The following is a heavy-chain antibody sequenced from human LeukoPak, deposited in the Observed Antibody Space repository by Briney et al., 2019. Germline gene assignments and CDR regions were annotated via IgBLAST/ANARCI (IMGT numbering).Heavy chain of an antibody. J-gene: IGHJ4*02. CDR2: IKEDGSEK. CDR3: ARSSYYCFDY. V-gene: IGHV3-7*01. Sequence: GGCLTPSCAASGFTLTSYWMYWVRQAPGKGLERVADIKEDGSEKYYVDSVKGRFTISRDNAKNSLYLQMNSLRAEDTAVYYCARSSYYCFDYWGQGTLVTDSS. CDR1: GFTLTSYW. D-gene: IGHD2-21*01.